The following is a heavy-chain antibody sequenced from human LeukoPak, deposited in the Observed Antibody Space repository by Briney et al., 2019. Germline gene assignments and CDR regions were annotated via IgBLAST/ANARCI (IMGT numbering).Heavy chain of an antibody. V-gene: IGHV1-8*01. CDR1: GYTFTSYD. D-gene: IGHD3-16*01. Sequence: GASVKVSCKASGYTFTSYDTNWVRQATGQGLEWMGWMNPNSGNTGYAQKFQGRVTMTRNTSISTAYMELSRLTSDDTAVYYCARASFWESPINWFAPWGQGTLVTASS. J-gene: IGHJ5*02. CDR2: MNPNSGNT. CDR3: ARASFWESPINWFAP.